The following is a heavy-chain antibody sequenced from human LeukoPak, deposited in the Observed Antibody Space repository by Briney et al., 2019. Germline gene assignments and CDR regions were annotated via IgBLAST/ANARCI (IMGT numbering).Heavy chain of an antibody. CDR3: AKDRGSLEPFDF. J-gene: IGHJ4*02. CDR1: GFAFRTYE. D-gene: IGHD1-1*01. CDR2: ISSCGNSV. V-gene: IGHV3-48*03. Sequence: GGSLRLSCAASGFAFRTYEMNWVRQAPGKGLEWISYISSCGNSVLYADSVKGRFTISRDNAKDSLYLQMNSLRAEDTAIYYCAKDRGSLEPFDFWGQGTLVTVSS.